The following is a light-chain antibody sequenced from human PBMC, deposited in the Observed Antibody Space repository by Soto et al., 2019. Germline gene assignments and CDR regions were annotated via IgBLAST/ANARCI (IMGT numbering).Light chain of an antibody. J-gene: IGKJ5*01. CDR2: AAP. CDR3: QQRSNWPSIT. Sequence: DIQMTQSPSSVSASVGDRVTITCRASQGISNWLAWYQQKPGKAPSLLIHAAPSLQSGVPSRFSGSGYGTDFTLTISSLEPEDFAVYYCQQRSNWPSITFGQGTRLEIK. V-gene: IGKV1-12*02. CDR1: QGISNW.